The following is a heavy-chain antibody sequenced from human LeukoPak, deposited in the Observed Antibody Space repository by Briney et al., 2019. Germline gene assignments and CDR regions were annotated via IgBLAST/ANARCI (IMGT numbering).Heavy chain of an antibody. CDR2: ITSYSSTI. D-gene: IGHD1-26*01. CDR3: ARASRGGSYYSN. V-gene: IGHV3-48*01. J-gene: IGHJ4*02. CDR1: GFPFSSYS. Sequence: GGSLRLSCAASGFPFSSYSMNWVRQAPGRGLEWVSYITSYSSTIYYADSVKGRFTISRDNAENSLYLQMNSLRAEDTAVYYCARASRGGSYYSNWGQGTLVTVSS.